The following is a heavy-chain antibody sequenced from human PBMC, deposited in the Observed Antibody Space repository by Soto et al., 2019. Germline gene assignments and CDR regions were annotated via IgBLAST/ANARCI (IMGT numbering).Heavy chain of an antibody. CDR2: MEPSTGRT. D-gene: IGHD3-10*01. Sequence: ASVKVSCKASGYSFTSLDINWVRQTAGQGLEWMGWMEPSTGRTGYAQKFQGRVTVTRDTSINTAYMELTTLTSDDTAFYYCARRMQHGTWRLDYWGQGILVTVSS. V-gene: IGHV1-8*01. CDR1: GYSFTSLD. J-gene: IGHJ4*02. CDR3: ARRMQHGTWRLDY.